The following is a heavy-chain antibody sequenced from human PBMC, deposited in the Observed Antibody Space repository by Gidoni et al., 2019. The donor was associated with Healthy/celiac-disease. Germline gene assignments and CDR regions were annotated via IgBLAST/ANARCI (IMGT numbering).Heavy chain of an antibody. CDR2: ISYDGSNK. J-gene: IGHJ4*02. D-gene: IGHD4-17*01. V-gene: IGHV3-30-3*01. CDR1: GFTFSSYA. CDR3: ARDLGGTVTTIDY. Sequence: QVQLVESGGGVVQPGRSLRLSCAASGFTFSSYAMHWVRQAPGKGLEWLAVISYDGSNKYYADSVKGRFTISRDNSKNTLYLQMNSLRAEDTAVYYCARDLGGTVTTIDYWGQGTLVTVSS.